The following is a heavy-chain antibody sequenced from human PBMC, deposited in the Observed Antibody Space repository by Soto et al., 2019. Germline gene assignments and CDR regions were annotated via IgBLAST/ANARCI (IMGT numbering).Heavy chain of an antibody. CDR3: ARQYTAIDY. J-gene: IGHJ4*02. CDR2: IYHSGST. CDR1: GGSISSGGYS. V-gene: IGHV4-30-2*01. Sequence: QLQLQESGSGLVKPSQTLSLTCAVSGGSISSGGYSWSWIRQPPGKGLEWIGYIYHSGSTYYNPSLKSRVTISVDRSKNQFSLKLSSVTAADPAVYYCARQYTAIDYWGQGTLVTVSS. D-gene: IGHD5-18*01.